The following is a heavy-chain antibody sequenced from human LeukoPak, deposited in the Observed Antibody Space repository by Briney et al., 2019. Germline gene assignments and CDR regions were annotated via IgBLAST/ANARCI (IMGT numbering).Heavy chain of an antibody. CDR3: ARRYYYDSSGLDY. D-gene: IGHD3-22*01. V-gene: IGHV4-39*01. CDR1: GGSISSSSYY. Sequence: KPSETLSLTCTVSGGSISSSSYYWGWIRQPPGKGLEWIGSIYYSGSTYYNPSLKSRVTISVDTSKNQCSLKLSSVTAADTAVYYCARRYYYDSSGLDYWGRGTLVTVSS. CDR2: IYYSGST. J-gene: IGHJ4*02.